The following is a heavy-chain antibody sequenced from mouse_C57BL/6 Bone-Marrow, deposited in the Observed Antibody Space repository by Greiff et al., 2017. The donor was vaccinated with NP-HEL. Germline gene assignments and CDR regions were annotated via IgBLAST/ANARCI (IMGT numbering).Heavy chain of an antibody. V-gene: IGHV1-72*01. J-gene: IGHJ4*01. CDR2: FYPTSGGT. CDR3: ARRTMNYAMDY. Sequence: QVQLQQPGAELVKPGASVKLSCKASGSPFPSYWMHWVKQRPGRGLEWIGRFYPTSGGTKYNEKFKGKATLTVDKPSSTAYMQLSSLTSEDSAVYYCARRTMNYAMDYWGQGTSVTVSS. CDR1: GSPFPSYW. D-gene: IGHD2-4*01.